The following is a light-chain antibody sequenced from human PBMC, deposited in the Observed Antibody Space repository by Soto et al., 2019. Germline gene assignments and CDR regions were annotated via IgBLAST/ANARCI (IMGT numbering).Light chain of an antibody. CDR3: QQYGSSPGIT. J-gene: IGKJ5*01. CDR2: GAS. V-gene: IGKV3-20*01. Sequence: EIVLTQSPATLSLSPGERATLSCRASQSVSGYLAWYQQKPGQAPRLLIYGASSRATGIPDRFSGSGSGTDFTLTISRLEPEDFAVYYCQQYGSSPGITFGQGTRLEIK. CDR1: QSVSGY.